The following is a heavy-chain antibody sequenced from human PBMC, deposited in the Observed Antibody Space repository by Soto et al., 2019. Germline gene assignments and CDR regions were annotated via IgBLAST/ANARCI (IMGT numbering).Heavy chain of an antibody. Sequence: GESLNISFKGSGYSFTTYWIGWVRQMPGKGLEWMGIIYPGDSDTRYSPSFQGQVTISADKSTSTAYLQWSSLKASDTAMYYCARRDDSPTAEYFQHWGQGTLVTVSS. D-gene: IGHD2-21*01. CDR2: IYPGDSDT. J-gene: IGHJ1*01. CDR1: GYSFTTYW. V-gene: IGHV5-51*01. CDR3: ARRDDSPTAEYFQH.